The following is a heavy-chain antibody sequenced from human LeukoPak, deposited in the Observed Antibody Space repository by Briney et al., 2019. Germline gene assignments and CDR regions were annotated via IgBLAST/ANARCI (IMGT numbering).Heavy chain of an antibody. V-gene: IGHV4-34*01. D-gene: IGHD5-12*01. CDR3: ARGESRGYATYYFDY. Sequence: PSETLSLTCAVYGGSFSGYYWSWIRQPPGKGLEWIGYIYHSGSTYYDPSLKSRVTISVDRSKNQFSLKLSSVTAADTAVYYCARGESRGYATYYFDYWGQGTLVTVSS. CDR2: IYHSGST. J-gene: IGHJ4*02. CDR1: GGSFSGYY.